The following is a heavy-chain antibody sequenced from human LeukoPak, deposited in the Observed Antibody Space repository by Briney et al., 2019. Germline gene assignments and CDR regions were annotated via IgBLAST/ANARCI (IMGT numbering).Heavy chain of an antibody. CDR2: MNPNSGNT. J-gene: IGHJ6*03. V-gene: IGHV1-8*02. CDR3: ARGNGGYDILTGPPYMDV. D-gene: IGHD3-9*01. Sequence: ASVKVSCKASGGTFSSYAISWVRQATGQGLEWMGWMNPNSGNTGYAQKFQGRVTMTRNTSISTAYMELSSLRSEDTAVYYCARGNGGYDILTGPPYMDVWGKGTTVTVSS. CDR1: GGTFSSYA.